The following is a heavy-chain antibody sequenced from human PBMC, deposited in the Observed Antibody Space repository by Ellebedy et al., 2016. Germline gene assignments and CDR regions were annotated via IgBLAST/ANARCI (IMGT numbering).Heavy chain of an antibody. J-gene: IGHJ4*02. CDR3: ARDRGRYFDY. D-gene: IGHD3-10*01. Sequence: ASVKVSCXASGYTFGAFGVIWVGQAPGQGLEWMGWVTAHNGETKSAESVQDRVTMTADISTSTAYMELRSLTSNDTAVYYCARDRGRYFDYWGQGTLLIVSS. CDR2: VTAHNGET. CDR1: GYTFGAFG. V-gene: IGHV1-18*04.